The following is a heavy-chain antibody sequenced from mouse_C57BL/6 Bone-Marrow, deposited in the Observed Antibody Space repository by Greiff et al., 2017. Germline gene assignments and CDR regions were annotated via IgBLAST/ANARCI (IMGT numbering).Heavy chain of an antibody. V-gene: IGHV1-63*01. CDR3: ARYYYGFAY. D-gene: IGHD1-1*01. CDR1: GYTFTNYW. CDR2: IYPGGGYT. J-gene: IGHJ3*01. Sequence: VQLKESGAELVRPGTSVKMSCKASGYTFTNYWIGWAKQRPGHGLEWIGDIYPGGGYTNYNEKFKGKATLTADKSSSTAYMQFSSLTSEDSAIYYCARYYYGFAYWGQGTLVTVSA.